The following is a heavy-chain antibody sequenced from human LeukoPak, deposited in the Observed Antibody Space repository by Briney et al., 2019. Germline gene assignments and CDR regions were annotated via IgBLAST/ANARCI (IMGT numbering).Heavy chain of an antibody. CDR2: IMPLFNTA. CDR1: GGTFSSYS. V-gene: IGHV1-69*05. J-gene: IGHJ6*03. CDR3: ARVDRYHYYLDV. Sequence: SVKVSCKASGGTFSSYSITWVRQAPGQGLEWMGGIMPLFNTANYAQQFHGRVTITTDESTSTAYMELSSLRFEDTAMYYCARVDRYHYYLDVWGKGTTVTVSS.